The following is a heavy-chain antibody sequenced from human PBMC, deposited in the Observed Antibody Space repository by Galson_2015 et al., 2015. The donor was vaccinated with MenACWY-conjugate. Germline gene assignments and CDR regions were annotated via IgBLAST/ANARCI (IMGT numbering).Heavy chain of an antibody. CDR2: IKDDGSFS. CDR3: ARDNNWSFDS. Sequence: SLRLSCAASGFTFNYYWMHWVRQPPGKGLEWISYIKDDGSFSNYEDSVKGRFTISTDNAKNMVYLQMDGLGDEDTAVYFCARDNNWSFDSWGQGTLVTVSS. CDR1: GFTFNYYW. D-gene: IGHD1-1*01. V-gene: IGHV3-74*01. J-gene: IGHJ4*02.